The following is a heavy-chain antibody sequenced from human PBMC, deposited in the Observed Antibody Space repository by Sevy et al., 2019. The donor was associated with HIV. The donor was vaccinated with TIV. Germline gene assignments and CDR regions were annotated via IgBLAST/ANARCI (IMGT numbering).Heavy chain of an antibody. CDR1: GFIFSGSA. Sequence: LSLTCAASGFIFSGSAMHWVRQASGKGLEWVGRIRSKANSYATAYAASVKGRFTISRDDSKNTAFLQMNSLTTEDTAVYYCTALESSRGSDYWGQGTLVTVSS. V-gene: IGHV3-73*01. D-gene: IGHD6-13*01. CDR2: IRSKANSYAT. CDR3: TALESSRGSDY. J-gene: IGHJ4*02.